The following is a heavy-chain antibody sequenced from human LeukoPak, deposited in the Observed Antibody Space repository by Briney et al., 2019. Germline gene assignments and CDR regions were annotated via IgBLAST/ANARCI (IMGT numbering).Heavy chain of an antibody. V-gene: IGHV4-4*07. Sequence: PSETLSLTCTVSGGSLSSYYWSWLRQPAGKGLEWIGRIYTSGSTNYNPSLKSRVTISVDTSKNQFSLKLSSVTAADTAVYYCASHYYDSSGFDYWGQGTLVTVSS. D-gene: IGHD3-22*01. CDR1: GGSLSSYY. CDR2: IYTSGST. J-gene: IGHJ4*02. CDR3: ASHYYDSSGFDY.